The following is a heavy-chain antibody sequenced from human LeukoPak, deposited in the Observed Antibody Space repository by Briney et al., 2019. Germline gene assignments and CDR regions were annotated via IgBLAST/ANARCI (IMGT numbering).Heavy chain of an antibody. CDR2: INQDGSEK. V-gene: IGHV3-7*01. J-gene: IGHJ5*02. CDR3: AKGQWLDN. CDR1: GFTFSTYW. Sequence: GGSLRLSCAASGFTFSTYWMSWVRQAPGKVLEWVANINQDGSEKYYVDSVKGRFTISRDNAKNSLFLQMISLRAEDTAVYYCAKGQWLDNWGQGTLVPVSS.